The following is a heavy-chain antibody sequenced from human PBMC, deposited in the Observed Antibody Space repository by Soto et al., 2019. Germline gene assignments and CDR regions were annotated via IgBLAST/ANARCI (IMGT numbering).Heavy chain of an antibody. CDR3: AREKPYNWNSLYYYYGMDV. J-gene: IGHJ6*02. Sequence: PGGSLRLSCAASGFTFSSYSMNWVRQAPGKGLEWVSYISSSSSTIYYADSVKGRFTISRDNAKNSLYLQMNSLRDEDTAVYYCAREKPYNWNSLYYYYGMDVWGQGTTVTVSS. CDR2: ISSSSSTI. D-gene: IGHD1-7*01. CDR1: GFTFSSYS. V-gene: IGHV3-48*02.